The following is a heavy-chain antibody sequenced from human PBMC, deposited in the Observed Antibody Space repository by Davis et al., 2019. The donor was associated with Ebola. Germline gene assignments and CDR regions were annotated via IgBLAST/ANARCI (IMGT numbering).Heavy chain of an antibody. D-gene: IGHD3-22*01. J-gene: IGHJ6*02. CDR1: GYSFDSNW. CDR2: IYPGDSAI. V-gene: IGHV5-51*01. Sequence: GESLKISCKGSGYSFDSNWIGWVRQMPGKGLEWMGIIYPGDSAISYSPSFQGQVTISADKSISTAYLQWSSLKASDTAMFYCARMVDYYDSRVYYGMNVWGQGTTVTVSS. CDR3: ARMVDYYDSRVYYGMNV.